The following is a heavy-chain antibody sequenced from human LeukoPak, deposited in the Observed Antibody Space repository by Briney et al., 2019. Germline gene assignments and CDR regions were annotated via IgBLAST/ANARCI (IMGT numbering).Heavy chain of an antibody. Sequence: ATVKVCCKASGYTFTSYGISWVRQAPGQGLEWMGWISAYNGNTNYAQKLQGRVTMTTDTSTSTAYMELRSLRSDDTAVYYCARDRRLRYFDWSSYYYGMDVWGQGTTVTVSS. J-gene: IGHJ6*02. D-gene: IGHD3-9*01. CDR3: ARDRRLRYFDWSSYYYGMDV. CDR1: GYTFTSYG. V-gene: IGHV1-18*01. CDR2: ISAYNGNT.